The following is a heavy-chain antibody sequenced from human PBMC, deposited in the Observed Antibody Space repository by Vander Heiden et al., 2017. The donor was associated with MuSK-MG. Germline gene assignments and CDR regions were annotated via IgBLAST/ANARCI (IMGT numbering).Heavy chain of an antibody. CDR2: IIPIFGTA. CDR3: ARSRGELVGRSYWYFDL. CDR1: GGTFSSYA. Sequence: KPGSSVKVSCKASGGTFSSYAISWVRQAPGQALEWMGGIIPIFGTANYAQKCQGRVTITADESTSTGYMELSSLRSEDTAVYYCARSRGELVGRSYWYFDLWGRGTLVTVSS. D-gene: IGHD6-6*01. V-gene: IGHV1-69*01. J-gene: IGHJ2*01.